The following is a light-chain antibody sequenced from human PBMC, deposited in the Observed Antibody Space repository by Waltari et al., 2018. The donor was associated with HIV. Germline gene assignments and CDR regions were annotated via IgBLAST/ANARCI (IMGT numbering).Light chain of an antibody. CDR2: VKKDGRH. J-gene: IGLJ2*01. CDR1: SGHSNYA. CDR3: QTWATGIQI. Sequence: QLILTQSPSASASLGASVKLTCTLSSGHSNYAIAWHQQQPGKSPRFLMKVKKDGRHIKGDGIPDRFSGSSSGAERYLTISGLQSEDESDYYCQTWATGIQIFGGGTKLTVL. V-gene: IGLV4-69*01.